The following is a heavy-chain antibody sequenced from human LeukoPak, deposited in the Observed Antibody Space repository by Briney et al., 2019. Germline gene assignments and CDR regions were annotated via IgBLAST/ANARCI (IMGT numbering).Heavy chain of an antibody. Sequence: GGSLRLSCAASGFTFSSYAMSWVRQAPGKGLEWVSAISGSGGSTYYADSVKGQFTISRDNSKNTLYLQMNSLRAEDTAVYYCAKGGYSSSWYDYYYYGMDVWGQGTTATVSS. J-gene: IGHJ6*02. V-gene: IGHV3-23*01. CDR2: ISGSGGST. D-gene: IGHD6-13*01. CDR3: AKGGYSSSWYDYYYYGMDV. CDR1: GFTFSSYA.